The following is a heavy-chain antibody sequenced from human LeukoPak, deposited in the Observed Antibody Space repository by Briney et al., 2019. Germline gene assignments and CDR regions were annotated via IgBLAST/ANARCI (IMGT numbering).Heavy chain of an antibody. CDR2: IYHSGST. D-gene: IGHD3-10*01. V-gene: IGHV4-30-2*01. Sequence: SETLSRTCAVSGGSISSGGYSWSWIRQPPGKGLEWIGYIYHSGSTYYNPSLKSRVTISVDRSKNQFSLELSSVTAADTAVYYCARALREGFGELSVADWFDPWGQGTLVTVSS. CDR1: GGSISSGGYS. J-gene: IGHJ5*02. CDR3: ARALREGFGELSVADWFDP.